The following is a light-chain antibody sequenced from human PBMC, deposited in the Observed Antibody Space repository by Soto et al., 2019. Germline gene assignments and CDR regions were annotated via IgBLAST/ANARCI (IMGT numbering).Light chain of an antibody. V-gene: IGKV3-11*01. CDR1: QSVSSY. CDR2: DAS. J-gene: IGKJ5*01. CDR3: QQRSNSRDT. Sequence: EIVLTQSPATLSLSPGERATLSCRASQSVSSYLAWYQQKPGQAPRLLIYDASNRATGIPARFSGSGSGTDFTLTISSLEPEDFAVYYCQQRSNSRDTFGQGTRLEIK.